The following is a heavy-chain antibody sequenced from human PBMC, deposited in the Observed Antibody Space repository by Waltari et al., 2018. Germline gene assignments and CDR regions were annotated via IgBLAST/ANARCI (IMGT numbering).Heavy chain of an antibody. V-gene: IGHV4-34*01. J-gene: IGHJ5*02. CDR3: ARGRDYDYIWGSWNWVDP. D-gene: IGHD3-16*01. CDR2: INHSGRT. CDR1: GGSFSGYY. Sequence: QVQLQQWGAGLLKPSETLSLTCAVYGGSFSGYYWSWIRQPPGKGLEWIGEINHSGRTNYNPSLKSRVTISVDTSKNQFSLKLSSVTAADTAVYYCARGRDYDYIWGSWNWVDPWGQGTLVTVSS.